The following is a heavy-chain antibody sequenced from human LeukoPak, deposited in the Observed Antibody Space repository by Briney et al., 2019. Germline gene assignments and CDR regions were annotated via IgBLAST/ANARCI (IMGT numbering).Heavy chain of an antibody. D-gene: IGHD2-15*01. CDR3: ARKGPVGLLPFDY. CDR1: GGSISSSSYY. CDR2: IYYSGST. J-gene: IGHJ4*02. Sequence: SETLSLTCTVSGGSISSSSYYWGWIRQPPGKGLEWIGSIYYSGSTYYNPSLKSRVTISVDTSKNQFSLKLSSVTAADTAVYYCARKGPVGLLPFDYWGQGTLVTVSS. V-gene: IGHV4-39*01.